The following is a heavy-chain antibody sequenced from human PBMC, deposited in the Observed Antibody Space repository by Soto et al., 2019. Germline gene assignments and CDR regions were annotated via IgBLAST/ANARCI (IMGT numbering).Heavy chain of an antibody. D-gene: IGHD3-10*01. CDR2: IHYSGIT. J-gene: IGHJ6*03. Sequence: QLQLRESGPGLVKPSETLSLTCSVSGASIKSSDYYWGWIRQPQGKGLVWIGSIHYSGITYHTPPLQSRVTISGDLSKNRLSLNLTSVTAADTATYFCARPFYFGSGVRFFYMDVWGRGTTVAVSS. CDR3: ARPFYFGSGVRFFYMDV. V-gene: IGHV4-39*01. CDR1: GASIKSSDYY.